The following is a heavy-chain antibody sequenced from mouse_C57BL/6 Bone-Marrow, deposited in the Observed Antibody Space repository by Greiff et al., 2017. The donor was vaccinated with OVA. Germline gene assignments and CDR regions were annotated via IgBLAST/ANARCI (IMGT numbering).Heavy chain of an antibody. CDR1: GFTFTDYY. Sequence: EVQGVESGGGLVQPGGSLSLSCAASGFTFTDYYMSWVRQPPGKALEWLGFIRNKANGYTTEYSASVKGRFTISRDNSQSILYLQMNALRAEDSATYYCARSLGSYPYWYFDVWGTGTTVTVSS. V-gene: IGHV7-3*01. CDR2: IRNKANGYTT. D-gene: IGHD1-1*02. J-gene: IGHJ1*03. CDR3: ARSLGSYPYWYFDV.